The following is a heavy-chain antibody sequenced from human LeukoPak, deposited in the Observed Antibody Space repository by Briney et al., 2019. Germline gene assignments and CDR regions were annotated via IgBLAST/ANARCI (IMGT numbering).Heavy chain of an antibody. CDR3: AKTHPYDFWSGYYEGVFDY. CDR1: GFTFSSYG. CDR2: IRYDGSNK. V-gene: IGHV3-30*02. J-gene: IGHJ4*02. D-gene: IGHD3-3*01. Sequence: PGGSLRLSCAASGFTFSSYGMHWVRQAPGKGLEWVAFIRYDGSNKYYADSVKGRFTISRDNSKNTLYLQMNSLRAEDTAVYYCAKTHPYDFWSGYYEGVFDYWGQGTLVTVSS.